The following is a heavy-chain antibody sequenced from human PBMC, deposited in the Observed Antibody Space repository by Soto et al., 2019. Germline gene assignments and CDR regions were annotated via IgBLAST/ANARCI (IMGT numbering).Heavy chain of an antibody. CDR1: GGSVSSTNW. V-gene: IGHV4-4*02. CDR3: ARDRAVSARGSFDY. Sequence: QVQLQESGPGLVEPSRTLSLTCAVSGGSVSSTNWWSWVRQPPGKGLEWIGEIYHSGSTYYNPSLKSRVTISVDKSKNQFSLRLSSVTAADTAVYFCARDRAVSARGSFDYCGQGTLVTVSS. J-gene: IGHJ4*02. D-gene: IGHD6-19*01. CDR2: IYHSGST.